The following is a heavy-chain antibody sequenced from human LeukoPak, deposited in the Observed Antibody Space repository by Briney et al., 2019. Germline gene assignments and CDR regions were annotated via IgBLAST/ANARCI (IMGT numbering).Heavy chain of an antibody. Sequence: SETLSLTCTVSGGSISSSSYYWGWLRQPPGKGLEWIGSIYYSGSTYYNPSLKSRVTISVDTSKNQFSLKLSSVTAADTAVYYCARLSIAVAGVCDYWGQGTLVTVSS. CDR3: ARLSIAVAGVCDY. V-gene: IGHV4-39*01. CDR2: IYYSGST. J-gene: IGHJ4*02. CDR1: GGSISSSSYY. D-gene: IGHD6-19*01.